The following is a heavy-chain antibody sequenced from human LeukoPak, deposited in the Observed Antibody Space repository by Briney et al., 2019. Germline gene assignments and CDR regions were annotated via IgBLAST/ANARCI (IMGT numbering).Heavy chain of an antibody. CDR1: GGSFSGYY. CDR3: ARGIDGYNPANDYYYYMDV. D-gene: IGHD5-24*01. J-gene: IGHJ6*03. Sequence: SETLSLTCAVYGGSFSGYYWSWIRQPPGKGLEWIGEINHSGSTNYNPSLKSRVTISVDTSKNQFSLKLSSVTAADTAVYYCARGIDGYNPANDYYYYMDVWGKGTTVTISS. V-gene: IGHV4-34*01. CDR2: INHSGST.